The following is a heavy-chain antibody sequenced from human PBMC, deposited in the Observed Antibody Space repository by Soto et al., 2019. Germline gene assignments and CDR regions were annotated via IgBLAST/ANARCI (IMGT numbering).Heavy chain of an antibody. CDR3: AAELGFGKLSVV. V-gene: IGHV1-69*01. CDR2: IIPLFGTT. CDR1: GDTFKNCV. D-gene: IGHD3-10*01. J-gene: IGHJ6*02. Sequence: QVQVVQSGVEVRRPGSSVKVSCKASGDTFKNCVISWVRQAPGQGLEWMGGIIPLFGTTDFAQRFQGRLTSTTDEYTTTAYMELRRLRSEDTATYSCAAELGFGKLSVVWGQGTTVIVSS.